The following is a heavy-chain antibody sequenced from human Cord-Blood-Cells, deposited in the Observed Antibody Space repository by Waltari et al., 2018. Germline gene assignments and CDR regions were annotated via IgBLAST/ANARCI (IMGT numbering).Heavy chain of an antibody. J-gene: IGHJ4*02. CDR2: ISYDGSNK. CDR1: GFTFSSYG. CDR3: AKEFAH. Sequence: QVQLVESGGGVVQPGRSLRLSCAASGFTFSSYGMHWVRQAPGKGLEWVAVISYDGSNKYYADSVKGRFTISRDNSNNTLYLQMNSLRAEDTAVYYCAKEFAHWGQGTLVTVSS. V-gene: IGHV3-30*18.